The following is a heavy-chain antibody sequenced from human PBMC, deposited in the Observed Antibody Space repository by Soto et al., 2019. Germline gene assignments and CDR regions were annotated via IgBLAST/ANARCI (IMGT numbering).Heavy chain of an antibody. Sequence: QVQLLQSGGEVKKPGASVKVSCNSSDHTFTYYGINWVRRAPGQGREWMGWNSGYNGNTKYAQKFQDRVTVSADTSTRPAYMEMRSLTSDDTAVYFCAATGGHYFGLDVWGQGTTVTVSS. D-gene: IGHD2-8*02. CDR3: AATGGHYFGLDV. J-gene: IGHJ6*02. V-gene: IGHV1-18*01. CDR2: NSGYNGNT. CDR1: DHTFTYYG.